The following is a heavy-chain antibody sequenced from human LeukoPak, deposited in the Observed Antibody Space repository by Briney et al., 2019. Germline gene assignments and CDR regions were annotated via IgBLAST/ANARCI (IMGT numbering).Heavy chain of an antibody. CDR2: ISYDGSNK. V-gene: IGHV3-30-3*01. Sequence: RSLRLSCAASGFTFSSYAMHWVRQAPGKGLEWVAVISYDGSNKYYADSVKGRFTISRDNSKNTLYLQMNSLRAEDTAVYYCARDRGDGYRGAFDIWGQGTMVTASS. CDR3: ARDRGDGYRGAFDI. J-gene: IGHJ3*02. CDR1: GFTFSSYA. D-gene: IGHD5-24*01.